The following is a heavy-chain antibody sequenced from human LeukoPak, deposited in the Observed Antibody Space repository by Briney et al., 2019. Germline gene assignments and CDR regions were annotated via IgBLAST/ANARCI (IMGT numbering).Heavy chain of an antibody. CDR3: ASVFQYDILTTLRSGNDR. V-gene: IGHV1-18*01. D-gene: IGHD3-9*01. CDR1: GYTFTSYG. CDR2: ISAYNGNT. Sequence: ASVKVSCKASGYTFTSYGISWVRQAPGQGLEWMGWISAYNGNTNYAQKLQGRVTMTTDTSTSTAYMELRSLRSDDTAVYLFASVFQYDILTTLRSGNDRWGQGTPGPGSS. J-gene: IGHJ6*01.